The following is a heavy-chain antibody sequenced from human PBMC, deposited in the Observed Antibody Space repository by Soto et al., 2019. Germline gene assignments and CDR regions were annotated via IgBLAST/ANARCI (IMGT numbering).Heavy chain of an antibody. V-gene: IGHV1-18*01. Sequence: ASVKVSCKASGYTFTSYGISWVRQAPGQGLEWMGWISAYNGNTNYAQKLQGRVTMTTDTSTSTAYMELRSLRSDDTAVYYCATVPTYYYDRNGYANAFDIWGPGTMVTVSS. CDR1: GYTFTSYG. D-gene: IGHD3-22*01. CDR2: ISAYNGNT. CDR3: ATVPTYYYDRNGYANAFDI. J-gene: IGHJ3*02.